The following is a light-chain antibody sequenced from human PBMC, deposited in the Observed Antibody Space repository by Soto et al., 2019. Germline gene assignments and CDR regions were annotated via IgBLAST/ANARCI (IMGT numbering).Light chain of an antibody. J-gene: IGKJ1*01. CDR2: GAS. CDR3: QQYGSSPRT. Sequence: ELVFTQSPGTLSLSPGERATLSCRASQSVSSSYLAWYQQKPGQAPRLLIHGASSRATGIPDRFSGSGSGTDFTLTISRLEPEDFAVYYCQQYGSSPRTFGQGTKVDIK. CDR1: QSVSSSY. V-gene: IGKV3-20*01.